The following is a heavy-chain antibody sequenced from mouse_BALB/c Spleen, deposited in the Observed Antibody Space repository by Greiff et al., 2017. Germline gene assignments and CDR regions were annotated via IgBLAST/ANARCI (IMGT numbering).Heavy chain of an antibody. CDR3: AREGYYYGSSPFPY. Sequence: EVQLQQSGPELVKPGASVKMSCKASGYTFTSYVMHWVKQKPGQGLEWIGYINPYNDGTKYNEKFKGKATLTSDKSSSTAYMELSSLTSEDSAVYYCAREGYYYGSSPFPYWGQGTLVTVSA. J-gene: IGHJ3*01. CDR1: GYTFTSYV. D-gene: IGHD1-1*01. CDR2: INPYNDGT. V-gene: IGHV1-14*01.